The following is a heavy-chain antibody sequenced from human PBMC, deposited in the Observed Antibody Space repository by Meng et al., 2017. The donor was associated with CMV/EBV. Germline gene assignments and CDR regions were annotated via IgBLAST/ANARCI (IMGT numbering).Heavy chain of an antibody. CDR1: GFTFSSYA. V-gene: IGHV3-30-3*01. D-gene: IGHD1-7*01. CDR2: ISYDGSNK. Sequence: GESLKISCAASGFTFSSYAMYWVRQAPGKGLEWVAVISYDGSNKYYADSVKGRFTISRDNAKNSLYLQMNSLRAEDTAVYYCARDLGPYNWNYVGVVQGAKDYWGQGTLVTVSS. CDR3: ARDLGPYNWNYVGVVQGAKDY. J-gene: IGHJ4*02.